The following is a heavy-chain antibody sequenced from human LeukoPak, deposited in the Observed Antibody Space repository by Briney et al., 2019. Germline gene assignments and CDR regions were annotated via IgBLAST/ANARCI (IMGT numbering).Heavy chain of an antibody. CDR2: IRSKAYGGTT. CDR3: NRDREVGRYYYYYYYMDV. J-gene: IGHJ6*03. CDR1: GFTFGDYA. Sequence: GGSLRLSCTASGFTFGDYAMSWFRQAPGKGLEWVGFIRSKAYGGTTEYAASVKGTFTISRDDSKSIAYLQMNSLKTEDTAVYYCNRDREVGRYYYYYYYMDVWGKGTTVTASS. V-gene: IGHV3-49*03. D-gene: IGHD2-2*01.